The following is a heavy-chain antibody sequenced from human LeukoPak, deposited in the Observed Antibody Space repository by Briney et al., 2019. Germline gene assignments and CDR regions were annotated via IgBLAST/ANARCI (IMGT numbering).Heavy chain of an antibody. D-gene: IGHD6-13*01. V-gene: IGHV3-30*18. J-gene: IGHJ4*02. CDR2: ISYDGSNK. CDR3: AKGFPWYVPSY. CDR1: GFTFSSYG. Sequence: GGSLRLSCAASGFTFSSYGMHWVREAPGKGLEWVAVISYDGSNKYYADSVKGRFTISRDNSKNTLYLQMNSLRAEDTAVYYCAKGFPWYVPSYWGQGTLVTVSS.